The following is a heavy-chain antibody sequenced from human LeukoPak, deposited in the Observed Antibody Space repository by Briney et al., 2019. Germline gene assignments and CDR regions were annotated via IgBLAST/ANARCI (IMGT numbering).Heavy chain of an antibody. Sequence: ASVKVSCKASGYTFTGYYMHWVRQAPGQGLEWMGRINPNSGGTNYAQKFQGRVTMTRDTSISTAYMELSRLRSDDTAVYYCAREGRYCSGGSCYSFAFDTWGQGTMVTVSS. CDR3: AREGRYCSGGSCYSFAFDT. J-gene: IGHJ3*02. CDR2: INPNSGGT. D-gene: IGHD2-15*01. V-gene: IGHV1-2*06. CDR1: GYTFTGYY.